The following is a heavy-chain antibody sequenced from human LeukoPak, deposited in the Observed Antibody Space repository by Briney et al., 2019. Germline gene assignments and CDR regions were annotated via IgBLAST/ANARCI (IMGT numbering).Heavy chain of an antibody. J-gene: IGHJ4*02. Sequence: GGSLRLSCAASGFTFSSYNMNWVRQAPGKGLEWVSTISSSSSYIDYADSVKGRFTISRDNAKNSLYLQMNSLRAEDTAVYYCARDLVPGAATYNYWGQGTLVTVSS. CDR1: GFTFSSYN. CDR2: ISSSSSYI. CDR3: ARDLVPGAATYNY. D-gene: IGHD2-15*01. V-gene: IGHV3-21*01.